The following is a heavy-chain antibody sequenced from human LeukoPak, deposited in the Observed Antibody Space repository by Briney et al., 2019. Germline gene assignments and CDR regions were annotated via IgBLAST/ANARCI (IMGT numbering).Heavy chain of an antibody. D-gene: IGHD2-21*02. CDR3: ARATYCGGDCYDRTAFDY. V-gene: IGHV1-2*02. J-gene: IGHJ4*02. CDR2: INPNSGGT. Sequence: ASVKVSCKASGYTFTGYYMHWVRQAPGQGLEWMGWINPNSGGTNYAQKFQGRVTMTRDTSISTAYMELSRLRSDDTAVYYCARATYCGGDCYDRTAFDYWGQGTLVTVSS. CDR1: GYTFTGYY.